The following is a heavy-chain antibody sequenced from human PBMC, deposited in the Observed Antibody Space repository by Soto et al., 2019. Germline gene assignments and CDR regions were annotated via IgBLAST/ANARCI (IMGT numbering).Heavy chain of an antibody. V-gene: IGHV3-15*01. CDR3: TTRTPAAAAHDAFDI. D-gene: IGHD6-13*01. CDR1: GFTFSNAW. Sequence: GGSLRLSCAASGFTFSNAWMSWVRQAPGKGLEWVGRIKSKTDGGTTDYAAPVKGRFTISRDDSKNTLYLQMNSLKTEDTAVYYCTTRTPAAAAHDAFDIWGQGTMVTVSS. CDR2: IKSKTDGGTT. J-gene: IGHJ3*02.